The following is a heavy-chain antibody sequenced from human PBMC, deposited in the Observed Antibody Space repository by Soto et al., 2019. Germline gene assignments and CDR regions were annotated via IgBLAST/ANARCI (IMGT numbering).Heavy chain of an antibody. CDR2: IYSGGST. V-gene: IGHV3-66*04. CDR3: ARPQTGDSGDAFDI. CDR1: GFTVSSNY. J-gene: IGHJ3*02. Sequence: GGSLRLSCAASGFTVSSNYMSWVRQAPGKGLEWVSVIYSGGSTYYADSVKGRFTISRHNSKNTLYLQMNSLRAEDTAVYYCARPQTGDSGDAFDIWGQGTMVTVSS. D-gene: IGHD7-27*01.